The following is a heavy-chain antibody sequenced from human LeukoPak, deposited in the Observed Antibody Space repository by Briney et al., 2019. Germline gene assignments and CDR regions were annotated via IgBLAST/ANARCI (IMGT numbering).Heavy chain of an antibody. CDR3: ARDDTDGWFDP. CDR2: IYYSGST. Sequence: SETLSLTCTVSGGSISSSSYYWGWIRQPPGKGLEWIGSIYYSGSTYYNPSLKSRVTISVDTSKNQFSLKLSSVTAADTAVYYCARDDTDGWFDPWGQGTLVTVSS. J-gene: IGHJ5*02. CDR1: GGSISSSSYY. V-gene: IGHV4-39*02.